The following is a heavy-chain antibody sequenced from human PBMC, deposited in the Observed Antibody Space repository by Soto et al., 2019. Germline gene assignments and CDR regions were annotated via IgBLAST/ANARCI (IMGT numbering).Heavy chain of an antibody. J-gene: IGHJ2*01. CDR2: ISWNSGSI. CDR3: AKDSSGWTIPNYYDSSGYTLEWYFDL. D-gene: IGHD3-22*01. Sequence: GGSLRLSCAASGFTFDDYAMHWVRQAPGKGLEWVSGISWNSGSIGYADSVKGRFTISRDNAKNSLYLQMNSLRAEDTALYYCAKDSSGWTIPNYYDSSGYTLEWYFDLWGRGTLVTVSS. V-gene: IGHV3-9*01. CDR1: GFTFDDYA.